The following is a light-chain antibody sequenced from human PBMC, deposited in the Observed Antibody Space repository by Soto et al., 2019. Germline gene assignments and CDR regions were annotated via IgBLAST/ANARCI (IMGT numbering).Light chain of an antibody. CDR1: QSMNDW. CDR3: LRYNAFSQT. J-gene: IGKJ1*01. CDR2: DAS. Sequence: DIQMTQSPSTLSASVGDRVTITCRASQSMNDWLAWYQQKPGKAPKVLIYDASSLQSGVPSRFSGSGSGTEFTLTIDSLQPDDVANYYCLRYNAFSQTFGQGIKVDIK. V-gene: IGKV1-5*01.